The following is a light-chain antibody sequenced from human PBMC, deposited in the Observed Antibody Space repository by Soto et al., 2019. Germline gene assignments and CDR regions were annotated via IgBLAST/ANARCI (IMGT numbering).Light chain of an antibody. J-gene: IGLJ2*01. CDR1: NIGSKS. Sequence: SSELTQTPSVSVAPGKTARITCGGNNIGSKSVHWYQQKPGQAPVLVIYYDSDRPSGIPERFSGSNSGNTATLTISRVEAVDEADYYCQVWDSSSDHVVFGGGTKLTVL. CDR2: YDS. CDR3: QVWDSSSDHVV. V-gene: IGLV3-21*04.